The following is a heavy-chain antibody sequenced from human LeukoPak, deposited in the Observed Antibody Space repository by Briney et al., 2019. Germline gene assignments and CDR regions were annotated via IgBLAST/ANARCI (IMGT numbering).Heavy chain of an antibody. V-gene: IGHV5-51*01. CDR2: IYPGDSDT. CDR1: GYSFTTYW. Sequence: GESLKISCKGSGYSFTTYWIGWVRQMPGKGLEWMGIIYPGDSDTRYSPSFQGQVAISADKSIRTAYLQWSSLKASDTAMYYCASRELLYCSSTSCYDLMAFDIWGQGTMVTVSS. D-gene: IGHD2-2*01. CDR3: ASRELLYCSSTSCYDLMAFDI. J-gene: IGHJ3*02.